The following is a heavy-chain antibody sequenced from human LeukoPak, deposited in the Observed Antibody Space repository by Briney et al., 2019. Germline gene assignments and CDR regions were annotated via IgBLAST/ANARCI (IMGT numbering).Heavy chain of an antibody. V-gene: IGHV4-34*01. CDR1: GGSISSYY. Sequence: SETLSLTCTVSGGSISSYYVTWIRQPPGKGLEWIGEIHPSGSTNCNPSLASRVTISLDTSKNQFSLKLSSATAADAAVYYCAREYYYDTSGYSRYFDYWGQGTLVTVSS. D-gene: IGHD3-22*01. CDR2: IHPSGST. CDR3: AREYYYDTSGYSRYFDY. J-gene: IGHJ4*02.